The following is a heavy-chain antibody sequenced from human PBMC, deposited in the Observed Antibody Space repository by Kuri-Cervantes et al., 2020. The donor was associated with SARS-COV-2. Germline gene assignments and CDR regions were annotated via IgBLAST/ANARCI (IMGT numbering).Heavy chain of an antibody. J-gene: IGHJ4*02. CDR1: GYSISSGYY. CDR2: IYHSGST. Sequence: SETLSLTCAVSGYSISSGYYWGWIRQPPGKGLEWIGSIYHSGSTYYNPSLKSRVTISVDTSKNQFSLKLSSVTAADTAVYYCARDINPVGALDYWGQGTLATVPS. V-gene: IGHV4-38-2*02. CDR3: ARDINPVGALDY. D-gene: IGHD1-26*01.